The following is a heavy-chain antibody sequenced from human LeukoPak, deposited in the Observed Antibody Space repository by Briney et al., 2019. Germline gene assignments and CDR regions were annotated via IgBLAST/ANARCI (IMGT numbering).Heavy chain of an antibody. CDR1: GYTFTGYY. CDR3: ARERGYYYDNEG. J-gene: IGHJ4*02. Sequence: ASVKVSCKASGYTFTGYYMRWARQAPGQGLEWMGWINPNNGDTRYAQKFQGRVTMTRDTSISTVYMELSRLTSDDTAVYSCARERGYYYDNEGWGQGTLVTVSS. D-gene: IGHD3-22*01. V-gene: IGHV1-2*02. CDR2: INPNNGDT.